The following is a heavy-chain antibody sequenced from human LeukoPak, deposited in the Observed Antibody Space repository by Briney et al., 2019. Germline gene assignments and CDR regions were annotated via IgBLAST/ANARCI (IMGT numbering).Heavy chain of an antibody. D-gene: IGHD7-27*01. CDR3: ARECNNWGQERGDAFDI. CDR1: GFTFSSYA. V-gene: IGHV3-64*01. Sequence: GGSLRLSCAASGFTFSSYAMHWVRQAPGKGLEYVSAISSNGGSTYYANSVKGRFTISRDNSKNTLYLQMGSLRAEDMAVYYCARECNNWGQERGDAFDIWGQGTMVTVSS. CDR2: ISSNGGST. J-gene: IGHJ3*02.